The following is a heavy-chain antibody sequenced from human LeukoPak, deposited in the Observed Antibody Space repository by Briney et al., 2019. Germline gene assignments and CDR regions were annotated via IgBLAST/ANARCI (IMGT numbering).Heavy chain of an antibody. CDR2: IWYDGSNK. J-gene: IGHJ4*02. V-gene: IGHV3-33*06. D-gene: IGHD4-17*01. CDR3: AKGMATVTPIDY. CDR1: GFTFSSYG. Sequence: GGSLRLSCAASGFTFSSYGMHWVRQAPGKGLEWVAVIWYDGSNKYYADSVKGRFTISRDNSKNTLYLQMNSLRAEDTAVYYCAKGMATVTPIDYWSKGTLVTVSS.